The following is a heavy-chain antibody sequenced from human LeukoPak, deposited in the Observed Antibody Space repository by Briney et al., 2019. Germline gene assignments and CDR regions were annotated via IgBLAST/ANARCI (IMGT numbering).Heavy chain of an antibody. Sequence: GGSLRLSCAASGFTFSSYVMIWVRQAPGKGLEWVSGIIGSGVSTDYVDSVKGRFTISRDNSKNTLYLQMNSLRAEDTAVYYCAKGRWGDYWGQGTLVTVSS. D-gene: IGHD3-16*01. J-gene: IGHJ4*02. V-gene: IGHV3-23*01. CDR1: GFTFSSYV. CDR3: AKGRWGDY. CDR2: IIGSGVST.